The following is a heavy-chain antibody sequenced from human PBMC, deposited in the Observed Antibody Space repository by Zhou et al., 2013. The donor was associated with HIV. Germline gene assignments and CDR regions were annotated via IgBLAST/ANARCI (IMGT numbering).Heavy chain of an antibody. CDR2: FNPSGDTT. D-gene: IGHD3-3*01. V-gene: IGHV1-46*01. J-gene: IGHJ3*02. CDR1: GYIFATCN. CDR3: ARARREGQLEAFDI. Sequence: QVQLVQSGPEVKKSGASVKVSCKASGYIFATCNIHWVRQAPGQGLEWMGIFNPSGDTTSNTQKFQGRVSMTRDSSTSTAYMELSSLTSEDTAVYYCARARREGQLEAFDIWGQGTMVTVSS.